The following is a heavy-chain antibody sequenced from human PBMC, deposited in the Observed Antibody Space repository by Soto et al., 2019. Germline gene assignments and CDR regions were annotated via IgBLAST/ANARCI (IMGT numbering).Heavy chain of an antibody. J-gene: IGHJ3*02. CDR1: GYVFTAYW. Sequence: GESLKISCKTSGYVFTAYWIGWVRQMPGKGLEWMGIIYPGGDSDTRYSQSSQGQVTISADKSITTAYLQWNSLKASDTAMYYCATQMTTSQDAFDIWGQGTLVTVSS. V-gene: IGHV5-51*01. D-gene: IGHD4-4*01. CDR2: IYPGGDSDT. CDR3: ATQMTTSQDAFDI.